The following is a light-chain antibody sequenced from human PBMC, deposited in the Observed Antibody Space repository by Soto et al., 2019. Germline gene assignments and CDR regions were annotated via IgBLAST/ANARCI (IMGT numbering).Light chain of an antibody. V-gene: IGKV3D-15*01. Sequence: EIVMTQSPASLSVSPGERATISCRASQSVRSNLAWYQQKPGQAPRLLIYGASTRATGIPARFSGSGSGTEFTLTISSLQSEDFAVYYCQQYNNWPFTFGPGTKVDIK. CDR3: QQYNNWPFT. CDR1: QSVRSN. J-gene: IGKJ3*01. CDR2: GAS.